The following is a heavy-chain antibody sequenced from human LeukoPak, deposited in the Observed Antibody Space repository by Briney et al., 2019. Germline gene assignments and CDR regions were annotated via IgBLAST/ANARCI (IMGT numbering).Heavy chain of an antibody. D-gene: IGHD3-16*02. CDR2: IWDDGSNK. CDR1: EFTCSHYG. V-gene: IGHV3-33*01. J-gene: IGHJ4*02. Sequence: GGSLILSCAASEFTCSHYGMHWLRHAPGKGLEWVAVIWDDGSNKYYEDSVKDRFTISRDNSKNTLYLQMNSLRAEDTAVYYCARDWSRIYHRYLDYWGQGTLVTVSP. CDR3: ARDWSRIYHRYLDY.